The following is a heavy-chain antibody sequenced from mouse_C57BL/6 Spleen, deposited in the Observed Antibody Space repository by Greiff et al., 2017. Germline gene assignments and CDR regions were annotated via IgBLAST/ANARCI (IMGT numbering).Heavy chain of an antibody. CDR1: GFSLTSYA. CDR3: ARGETAQALDY. D-gene: IGHD3-2*02. V-gene: IGHV2-9-1*01. Sequence: VQLVESGPGLVAPSPSLSITCTVSGFSLTSYAISWVRQPPGKGLEWLGVIWTGGGKTYNSALKSRLSISKDNSKSQVFLKMNSLQTDDTARYYCARGETAQALDYWGQGTTLTVSS. CDR2: IWTGGGK. J-gene: IGHJ2*01.